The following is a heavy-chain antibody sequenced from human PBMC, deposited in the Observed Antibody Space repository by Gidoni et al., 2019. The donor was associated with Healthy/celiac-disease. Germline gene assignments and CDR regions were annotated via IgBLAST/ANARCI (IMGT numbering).Heavy chain of an antibody. V-gene: IGHV2-26*01. J-gene: IGHJ4*02. Sequence: QVTLKESGPVLVKPTETLTLTCTVSGFSLSNARMGVSWIRQPPGKALEWLEHIFSNDEKSYSTSLKSRLTISKDTSKSQVVLTMTNMDPVDTATYYCARTCIAVAGSYYFDYWGQGTLVTVSS. CDR3: ARTCIAVAGSYYFDY. CDR1: GFSLSNARMG. CDR2: IFSNDEK. D-gene: IGHD6-19*01.